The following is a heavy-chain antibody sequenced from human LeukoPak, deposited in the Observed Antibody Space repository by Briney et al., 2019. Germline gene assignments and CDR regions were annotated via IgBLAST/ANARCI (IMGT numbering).Heavy chain of an antibody. D-gene: IGHD6-13*01. J-gene: IGHJ4*02. CDR1: GGSFSGYY. CDR3: ARWRFCSSTRFYYFDY. V-gene: IGHV4-34*01. CDR2: INHSGST. Sequence: SETLSLTCAVYGGSFSGYYWSWIRQPPGKGLEWIGEINHSGSTNYNPSLKSRVTISVDTSKNQLSLKLSSVTAADTAVYYCARWRFCSSTRFYYFDYWGQGTLVTVSS.